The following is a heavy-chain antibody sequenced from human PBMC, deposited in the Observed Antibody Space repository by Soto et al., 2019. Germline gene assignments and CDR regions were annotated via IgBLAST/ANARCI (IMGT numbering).Heavy chain of an antibody. V-gene: IGHV1-69*01. CDR1: GGTFSSYA. Sequence: QVQLVQSGAEVKKPGSSVKVSCKASGGTFSSYAISWVRQAPGQGLEWMGGIIPIFGTANYAQKFQGRVTVTGDEPPGTAYRGGRSRGSEETAVFYCGRGLKGGTSGGGGDYWGQGTLVTVSS. J-gene: IGHJ4*02. CDR3: GRGLKGGTSGGGGDY. CDR2: IIPIFGTA. D-gene: IGHD3-16*01.